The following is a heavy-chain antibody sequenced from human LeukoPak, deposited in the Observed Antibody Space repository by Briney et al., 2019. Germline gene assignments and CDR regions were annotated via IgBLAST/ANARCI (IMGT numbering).Heavy chain of an antibody. D-gene: IGHD5-12*01. J-gene: IGHJ4*02. Sequence: ASVKVSCKVSGYTLTELSMHWVRQAPGRGLEWMGWINPNSGGTNYAQKFQGRVTMTRDTSISTAYMELSGMRSDDTAVYYCARELGNSGYYVIDYWGQGTLVIVSS. V-gene: IGHV1-2*02. CDR3: ARELGNSGYYVIDY. CDR1: GYTLTELS. CDR2: INPNSGGT.